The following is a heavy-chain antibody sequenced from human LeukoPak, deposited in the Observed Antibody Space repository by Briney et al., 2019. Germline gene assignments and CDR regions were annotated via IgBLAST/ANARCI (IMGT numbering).Heavy chain of an antibody. V-gene: IGHV3-21*01. Sequence: GGSLRLSCAASGFTFSSYSVNWVRHAPGKGLERVSSISSSGSYIFYADSLKGRFTISRDNTKNSLYLQMNSLRAEDTAVYYCARDSVVAAPNRFDYWGQGTLVTVSS. CDR1: GFTFSSYS. CDR2: ISSSGSYI. J-gene: IGHJ4*02. CDR3: ARDSVVAAPNRFDY. D-gene: IGHD6-13*01.